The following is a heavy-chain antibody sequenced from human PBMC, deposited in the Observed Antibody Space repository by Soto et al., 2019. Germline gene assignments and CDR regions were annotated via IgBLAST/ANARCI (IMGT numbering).Heavy chain of an antibody. V-gene: IGHV3-7*01. J-gene: IGHJ5*02. CDR2: IKQDGSEK. D-gene: IGHD1-7*01. CDR1: GFTFSSYW. Sequence: GGSLRLSCAASGFTFSSYWMSWVRQAPGKGLEWVANIKQDGSEKYYVDSVKGRFTISRDNAKNSLYLQMNSLRAEDTAVYYCARDSITGTSNWFDPWGQGTLVTVSS. CDR3: ARDSITGTSNWFDP.